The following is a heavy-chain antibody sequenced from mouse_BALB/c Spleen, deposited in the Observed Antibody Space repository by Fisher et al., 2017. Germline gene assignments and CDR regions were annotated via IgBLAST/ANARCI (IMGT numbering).Heavy chain of an antibody. J-gene: IGHJ4*01. V-gene: IGHV1S14*01. CDR3: ARNKADYAMDY. Sequence: KFKGKATLTVDTSSSTAYVDLSSLTSEDSAVYYCARNKADYAMDYWGQGTSVTVSS.